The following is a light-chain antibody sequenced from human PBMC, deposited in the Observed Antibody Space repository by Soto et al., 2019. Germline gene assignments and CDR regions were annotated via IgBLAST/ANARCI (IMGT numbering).Light chain of an antibody. CDR3: GTWDTSLSAGGV. J-gene: IGLJ1*01. CDR2: DDN. V-gene: IGLV1-51*01. CDR1: NCNIGDSY. Sequence: QSALTQPPSVSAAPGQKVTISCSGSNCNIGDSYVSCYQQLPGTAPKLLIYDDNKRPPGIPDRFCGSKSGTSATLGITGLQTGDEADYYCGTWDTSLSAGGVFGTGTKVTVL.